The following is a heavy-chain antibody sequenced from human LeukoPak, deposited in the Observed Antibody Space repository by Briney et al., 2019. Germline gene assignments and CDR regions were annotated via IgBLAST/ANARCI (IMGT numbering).Heavy chain of an antibody. CDR3: ARTSPLIQLWLRGWFDP. D-gene: IGHD5-18*01. CDR2: INPNSGGT. Sequence: SVEVSCKASGYTFTGYYMHWVRQAPGQGLEWMGWINPNSGGTNYAQKFQGRVTMTRDTSISTAYMELSRLRSDDTAVYYCARTSPLIQLWLRGWFDPWGQGTLVTVSS. V-gene: IGHV1-2*02. CDR1: GYTFTGYY. J-gene: IGHJ5*02.